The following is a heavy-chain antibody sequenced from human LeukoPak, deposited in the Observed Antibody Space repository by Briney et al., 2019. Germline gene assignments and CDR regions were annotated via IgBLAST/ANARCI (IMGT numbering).Heavy chain of an antibody. J-gene: IGHJ4*02. V-gene: IGHV1-69*05. Sequence: SVKVSCKASGGTFSSYAISWVRQAPGQGLEWMGGIIPIFGTANYAQKFQGRVTITTDESTSTAYMELSSLRSEDTAVYYCARSKRGYYGSSGYFDYWGQGTLVIVSS. D-gene: IGHD3-22*01. CDR3: ARSKRGYYGSSGYFDY. CDR2: IIPIFGTA. CDR1: GGTFSSYA.